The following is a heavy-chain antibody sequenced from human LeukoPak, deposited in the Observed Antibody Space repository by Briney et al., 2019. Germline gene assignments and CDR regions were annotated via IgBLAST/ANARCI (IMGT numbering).Heavy chain of an antibody. CDR2: IKQDGSEK. CDR3: ARAYSRGDY. D-gene: IGHD2-15*01. Sequence: GGSLRLSCAASGFTSSSYWMSWVRQAPGKGLEWVANIKQDGSEKHYADSVKGRFTISRDNAKNSLYLQMNSLRAEDTAVYYCARAYSRGDYWGQGTLVTVSS. J-gene: IGHJ4*02. V-gene: IGHV3-7*01. CDR1: GFTSSSYW.